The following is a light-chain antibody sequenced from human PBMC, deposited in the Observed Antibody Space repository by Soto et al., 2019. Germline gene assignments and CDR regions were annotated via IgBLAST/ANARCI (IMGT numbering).Light chain of an antibody. Sequence: QSALTQPASVSGSXGXSITISCTGTSSDVGGYNYVSWYQQHPGKAPKLMIYEVSNRPSGVSNRFSGSKSGNTASLTISGLQAEDEADYYCSSYTSSSTPWVFGGGTKLTVL. V-gene: IGLV2-14*01. CDR1: SSDVGGYNY. CDR3: SSYTSSSTPWV. J-gene: IGLJ3*02. CDR2: EVS.